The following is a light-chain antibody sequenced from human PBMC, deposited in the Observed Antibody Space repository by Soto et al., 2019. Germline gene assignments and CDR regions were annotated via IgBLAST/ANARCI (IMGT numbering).Light chain of an antibody. Sequence: DLVMTQSPLSLPVTPGEPASISCRSSQTLLHSNGYNYLDWYLLKPGQSPQLLIYLGSNRASGVPDRVSGSGSGTDFTLKISRVEAEDVGVYYCMQALQTPPAFGQGTRLEIK. CDR2: LGS. J-gene: IGKJ5*01. CDR3: MQALQTPPA. CDR1: QTLLHSNGYNY. V-gene: IGKV2-28*01.